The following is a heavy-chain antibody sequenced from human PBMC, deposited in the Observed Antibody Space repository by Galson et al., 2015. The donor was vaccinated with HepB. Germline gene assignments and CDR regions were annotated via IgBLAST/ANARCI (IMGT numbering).Heavy chain of an antibody. Sequence: SLRLSCAASGFTFSSYDMHWVRQTTGKGLEWVSGIGSAGDTYYPGSVKGRFTISRENAKNSLYLQMNSLRAGDTAVYYCARGTSGWSEDFDYWGQGTLVTVSS. D-gene: IGHD6-19*01. CDR1: GFTFSSYD. CDR3: ARGTSGWSEDFDY. CDR2: IGSAGDT. J-gene: IGHJ4*02. V-gene: IGHV3-13*01.